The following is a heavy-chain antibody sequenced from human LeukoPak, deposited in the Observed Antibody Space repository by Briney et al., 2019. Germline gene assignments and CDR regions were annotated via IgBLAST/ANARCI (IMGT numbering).Heavy chain of an antibody. CDR3: AKMPLLMVYAIYNY. J-gene: IGHJ4*02. CDR1: GGTFSSYA. CDR2: IIPIFGTA. V-gene: IGHV1-69*05. D-gene: IGHD2-8*01. Sequence: SVKVSCKASGGTFSSYAISWVRQAPGQGLEWMGGIIPIFGTANYAQKFQGRVTITTDESTSTAYMELSSLRSEDTAVYYCAKMPLLMVYAIYNYWGQGTLVTVSS.